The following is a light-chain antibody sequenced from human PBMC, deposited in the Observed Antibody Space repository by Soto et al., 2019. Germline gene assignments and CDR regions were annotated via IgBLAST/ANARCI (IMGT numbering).Light chain of an antibody. CDR1: QGIRND. Sequence: AIQMTQSPSSLSASVGDRVTITCRASQGIRNDLGWYQQKPGKAPKLLIYAASCLQSGVPSRFSGSGSGTDFTLTVSSLQPEDFAVYYCQQYDNLPLTFGGGTKVDI. CDR2: AAS. J-gene: IGKJ4*01. CDR3: QQYDNLPLT. V-gene: IGKV1-6*01.